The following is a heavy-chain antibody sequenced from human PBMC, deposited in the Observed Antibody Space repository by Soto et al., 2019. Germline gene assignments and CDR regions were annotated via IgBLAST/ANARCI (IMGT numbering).Heavy chain of an antibody. J-gene: IGHJ6*02. CDR1: GGTFSSYA. Sequence: SVKVSCKASGGTFSSYAISWVRQAPGQGLEWMGGIIPIFGTANYAQKFQGRVTITADESTSTAYMELSSLRSEDTAVYYCAIVARLFWSGYYYYYYFGMDVWGQGTTVTVSS. CDR2: IIPIFGTA. CDR3: AIVARLFWSGYYYYYYFGMDV. D-gene: IGHD3-3*01. V-gene: IGHV1-69*13.